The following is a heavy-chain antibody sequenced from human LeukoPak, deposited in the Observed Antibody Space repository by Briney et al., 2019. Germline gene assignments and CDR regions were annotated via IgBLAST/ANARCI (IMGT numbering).Heavy chain of an antibody. CDR1: GFTFSNSA. Sequence: GGSLRLSCAASGFTFSNSAMNWVRQVPGKGLEWVSSIDYDSSHIYYAASVRGRFTISRDNARNSVYLQMNSLRVEDTAVYYCARDPLRYLRVGHYDCWGQGTLVAVSS. J-gene: IGHJ4*02. D-gene: IGHD3-9*01. CDR2: IDYDSSHI. CDR3: ARDPLRYLRVGHYDC. V-gene: IGHV3-21*01.